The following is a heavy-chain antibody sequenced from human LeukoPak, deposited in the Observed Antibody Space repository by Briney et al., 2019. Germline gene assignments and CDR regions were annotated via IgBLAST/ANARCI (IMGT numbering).Heavy chain of an antibody. D-gene: IGHD3-10*01. Sequence: GGSLRLSCAASGFSFTSYPMHWVRRAPGKGLEWVAVISKDGNNKNYADSVKGRFTISRDNSNNTLSLQMNGLRLEDTAVYYCARPDDSESFYRANHYWGRGTLVTVS. V-gene: IGHV3-30*04. CDR1: GFSFTSYP. J-gene: IGHJ4*02. CDR3: ARPDDSESFYRANHY. CDR2: ISKDGNNK.